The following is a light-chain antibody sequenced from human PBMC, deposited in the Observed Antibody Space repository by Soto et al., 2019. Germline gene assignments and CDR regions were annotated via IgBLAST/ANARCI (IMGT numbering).Light chain of an antibody. CDR2: TTN. J-gene: IGLJ3*02. Sequence: QSVLTQPPSASGTPGQRVTISCSGSSSTIGSKTLNWYQHLPGSAPKLLIYTTNQRPSGVPDRFSGSKSGTSASLAISGLQPEDEADYYCASWDDGLSVGVFGGGTKLTVL. CDR1: SSTIGSKT. V-gene: IGLV1-44*01. CDR3: ASWDDGLSVGV.